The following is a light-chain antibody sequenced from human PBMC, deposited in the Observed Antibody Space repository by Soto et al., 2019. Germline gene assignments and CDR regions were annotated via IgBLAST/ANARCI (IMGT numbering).Light chain of an antibody. CDR3: QHYNNWLGT. V-gene: IGKV3-15*01. CDR2: GAS. J-gene: IGKJ4*01. CDR1: QAISSN. Sequence: EIVMTQSPATLSVSRGERATLSCRANQAISSNLAWYQQKPGQAPRLLIYGASTRATGIPDRFSGSGSGTEFTLTISSLQSEDFAVYYCQHYNNWLGTFGGGTEV.